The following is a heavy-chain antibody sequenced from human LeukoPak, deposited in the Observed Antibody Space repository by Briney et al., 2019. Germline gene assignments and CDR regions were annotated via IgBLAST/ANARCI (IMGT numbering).Heavy chain of an antibody. CDR3: ARGLVGCSGGSCYSSGMDV. CDR2: IYYSGST. D-gene: IGHD2-15*01. Sequence: LETLSLTCAVSGGSISSGDYSWSWIRQPPGKGLEWIGYIYYSGSTNYNPSLKSRVTISVDTSKNQFSLKLSSVTAADTAVYYCARGLVGCSGGSCYSSGMDVWGQGTTVTVSS. CDR1: GGSISSGDYS. V-gene: IGHV4-61*08. J-gene: IGHJ6*02.